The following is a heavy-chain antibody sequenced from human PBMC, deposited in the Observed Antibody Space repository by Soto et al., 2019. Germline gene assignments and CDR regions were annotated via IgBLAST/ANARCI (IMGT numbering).Heavy chain of an antibody. Sequence: PSETLSLTCTVSGGSIDSGDYYWSWLRQSPGKGLEWIGYVYYSGTTNYNPFLKSRVTLSLDKSKNQFSLKMNSVTAADTAVYYCVRDVIAPPNYLDPWGQATLVTVSA. CDR2: VYYSGTT. CDR3: VRDVIAPPNYLDP. V-gene: IGHV4-61*08. J-gene: IGHJ5*02. CDR1: GGSIDSGDYY. D-gene: IGHD4-4*01.